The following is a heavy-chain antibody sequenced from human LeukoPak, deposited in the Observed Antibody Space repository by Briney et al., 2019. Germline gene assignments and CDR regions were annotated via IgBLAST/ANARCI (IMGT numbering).Heavy chain of an antibody. D-gene: IGHD1-26*01. Sequence: GASVKVSCKASGYTFTSYDINWVRQATGQGLEWMGWMNPNSGNTGYAQKFQGRVTMTRNTSISTAYMELSSLRSEDTAVYYCARGYSGSYWVNYYYYYMDVWGKGTTVTVSS. J-gene: IGHJ6*03. CDR1: GYTFTSYD. CDR2: MNPNSGNT. CDR3: ARGYSGSYWVNYYYYYMDV. V-gene: IGHV1-8*01.